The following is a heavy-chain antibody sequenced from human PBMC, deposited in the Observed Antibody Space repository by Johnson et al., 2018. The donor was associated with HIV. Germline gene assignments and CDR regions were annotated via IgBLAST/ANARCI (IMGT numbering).Heavy chain of an antibody. J-gene: IGHJ3*02. V-gene: IGHV3-15*01. Sequence: EQLVESGGGLVKPGGSLRLSCAASVFTFSNAWMSWVRQAPGKGLEWVGRIKSKTDGGTTDYAAPVKGRFTISRDDSKNTLYLQMNSLKTEDTAVYYCTTKDYYDSSGPLDIWGQGTMVTVSS. CDR1: VFTFSNAW. D-gene: IGHD3-22*01. CDR2: IKSKTDGGTT. CDR3: TTKDYYDSSGPLDI.